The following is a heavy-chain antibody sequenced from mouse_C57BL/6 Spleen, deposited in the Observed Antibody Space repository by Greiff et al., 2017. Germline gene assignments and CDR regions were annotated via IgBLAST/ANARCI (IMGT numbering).Heavy chain of an antibody. J-gene: IGHJ1*03. Sequence: EVQLQQSGPELVKPGASVKLSCKASGYTFTDYYMNWVKQSHGKSLEWIGDINPNYGGTSYNQKFNGKATLTVDKSSSTAYMELRSLTSDDSAVYYCARTYYGSSWYFDVWGTVTTVTVSS. CDR1: GYTFTDYY. CDR2: INPNYGGT. CDR3: ARTYYGSSWYFDV. D-gene: IGHD1-1*01. V-gene: IGHV1-26*01.